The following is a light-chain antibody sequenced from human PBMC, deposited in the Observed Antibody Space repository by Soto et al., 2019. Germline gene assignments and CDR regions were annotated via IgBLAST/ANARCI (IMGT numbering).Light chain of an antibody. CDR3: QQYKSYPWT. CDR1: QSISSR. V-gene: IGKV1-5*03. Sequence: DIQMTQSPSTLSASVGDRATITCRASQSISSRLAWYQQKPGKAPKLLIYKASSLESGVPSRFSGSGSGTEFTLTISSLQPDDFATYYCQQYKSYPWTFGQGTKVEIK. J-gene: IGKJ1*01. CDR2: KAS.